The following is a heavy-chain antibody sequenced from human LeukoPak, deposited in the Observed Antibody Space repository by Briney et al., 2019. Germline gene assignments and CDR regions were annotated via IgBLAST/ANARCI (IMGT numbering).Heavy chain of an antibody. CDR2: IKSKTDGGTT. CDR3: TSSTMVRGVTIYWYFDL. CDR1: GFTFSSYS. D-gene: IGHD3-10*01. V-gene: IGHV3-15*01. J-gene: IGHJ2*01. Sequence: PGGSLRLSCAASGFTFSSYSMNWVRQAPGKGLEWVGRIKSKTDGGTTDYAAPVKGRFTISRDDSKNTLYLQMNSLKTEDTAVYYCTSSTMVRGVTIYWYFDLWGRGTLVTVSS.